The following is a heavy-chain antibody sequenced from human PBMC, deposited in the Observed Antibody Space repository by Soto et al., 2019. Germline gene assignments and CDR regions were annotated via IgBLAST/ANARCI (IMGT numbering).Heavy chain of an antibody. V-gene: IGHV1-69*01. Sequence: QVQLVQSGAEVRKPGSSVTVSCKASGGTFSNYAISWVRQAPGQGLEWMGGIIPIVGTGSYAQKFQGRVTITADEHTTTAYMELRSLTFEDTAVYYCARVVILVPTASTHYYYHMDVWGPGTTVTVSS. CDR3: ARVVILVPTASTHYYYHMDV. CDR2: IIPIVGTG. D-gene: IGHD2-2*01. J-gene: IGHJ6*02. CDR1: GGTFSNYA.